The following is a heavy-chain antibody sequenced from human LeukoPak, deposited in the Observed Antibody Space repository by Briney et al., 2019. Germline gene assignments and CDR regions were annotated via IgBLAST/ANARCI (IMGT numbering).Heavy chain of an antibody. CDR1: GFTFTTYW. CDR3: ARDAVDTANAV. D-gene: IGHD5-18*01. J-gene: IGHJ6*02. V-gene: IGHV3-74*01. Sequence: GGALRLSCAASGFTFTTYWMHWVRQAPGKGLVWVSHINSGGSITSYADSVKGRFTISIDNAKNTLYLQMNSLRAEDTAVYYCARDAVDTANAVWGQGTTVTVS. CDR2: INSGGSIT.